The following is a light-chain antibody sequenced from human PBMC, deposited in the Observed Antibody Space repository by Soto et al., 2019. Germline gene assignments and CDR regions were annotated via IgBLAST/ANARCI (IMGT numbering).Light chain of an antibody. V-gene: IGKV3-20*01. CDR2: GAS. CDR3: QQYGSSST. J-gene: IGKJ5*01. CDR1: QSVSSN. Sequence: EKLFTHSPSTLSVSPGERATLSCRASQSVSSNLAWYQQKPGQAPRLLIYGASIRATGIPDRFSGSGSGTDFALTSSRLEPEDFAVYYCQQYGSSSTFGLGTRLEIK.